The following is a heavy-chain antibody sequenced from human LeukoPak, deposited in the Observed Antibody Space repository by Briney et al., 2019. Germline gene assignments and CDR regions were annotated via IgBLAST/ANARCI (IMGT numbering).Heavy chain of an antibody. CDR2: IQQDGSER. J-gene: IGHJ4*02. Sequence: PGGSLRLSCSASGFTFSSSAIHWVRQAPGKGLEWVANIQQDGSERYYVDSVKGRFTISRDNAKNSLYLQMNSLRAEDTAVYYCARSRGSDYWGQGTLVTVSS. V-gene: IGHV3-7*05. CDR3: ARSRGSDY. CDR1: GFTFSSSA. D-gene: IGHD3-16*01.